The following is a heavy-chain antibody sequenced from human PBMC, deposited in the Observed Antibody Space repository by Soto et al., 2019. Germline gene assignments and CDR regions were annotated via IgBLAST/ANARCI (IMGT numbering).Heavy chain of an antibody. CDR2: IYTGGTT. CDR1: GFTVTINY. CDR3: HGYGH. V-gene: IGHV3-53*01. Sequence: EVQVVESGGGLIQPGGSLRLSSAVSGFTVTINYMSWVRQAPGKGLEWVSVIYTGGTTFYADSVKGRFTISRDTSRNTLYLQMNSLRGEDTAVYYCHGYGHWGQGTLVTVSS. J-gene: IGHJ4*02. D-gene: IGHD5-12*01.